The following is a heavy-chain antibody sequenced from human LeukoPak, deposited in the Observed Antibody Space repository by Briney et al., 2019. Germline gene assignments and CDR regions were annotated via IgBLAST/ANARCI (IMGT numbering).Heavy chain of an antibody. CDR2: ITSSGSTI. CDR1: GFTFSDYY. CDR3: ARALYDSSGYYYAGLDY. Sequence: GGSLRLSCAASGFTFSDYYMSWIRQAPGKVLEWISYITSSGSTIYYADSVKGRFTISRDNAKNSLYLQMNRLRAEDTAVYYCARALYDSSGYYYAGLDYWGQGTLVTVSS. V-gene: IGHV3-11*04. D-gene: IGHD3-22*01. J-gene: IGHJ4*02.